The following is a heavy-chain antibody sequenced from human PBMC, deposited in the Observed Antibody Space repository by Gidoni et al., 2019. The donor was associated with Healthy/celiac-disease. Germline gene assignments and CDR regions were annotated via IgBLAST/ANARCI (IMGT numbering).Heavy chain of an antibody. Sequence: EVQLVESGGGLVKPGGSLRLSCAASGFTFSNAWMSWVRPAPGKGLEWVGRIKSKTDGGTTDYAAPVKGRFTISRDDSKNTLYLQMNSLKTEDTAVYYCTTDRVRYYDFWSGYPPVYYYYGMDVWGQGTTVTVSS. D-gene: IGHD3-3*01. CDR1: GFTFSNAW. V-gene: IGHV3-15*01. CDR2: IKSKTDGGTT. CDR3: TTDRVRYYDFWSGYPPVYYYYGMDV. J-gene: IGHJ6*02.